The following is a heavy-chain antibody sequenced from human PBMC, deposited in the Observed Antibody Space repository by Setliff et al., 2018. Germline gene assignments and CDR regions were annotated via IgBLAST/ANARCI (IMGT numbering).Heavy chain of an antibody. V-gene: IGHV4-39*02. CDR3: AGYQGSGSNYKVVNWFDP. Sequence: SETLSLTCTVSGGSIRSSTHYWGWIRQPPGKGLEWIGTIYYSGLTYYTPSLRSRATISVDTSKNRFSLQLLSVTAAATAVYYCAGYQGSGSNYKVVNWFDPWGQGTLVTVSS. J-gene: IGHJ5*02. D-gene: IGHD3-10*01. CDR2: IYYSGLT. CDR1: GGSIRSSTHY.